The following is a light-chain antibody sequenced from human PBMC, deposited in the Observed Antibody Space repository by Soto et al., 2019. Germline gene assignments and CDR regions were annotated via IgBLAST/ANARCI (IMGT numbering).Light chain of an antibody. CDR1: ENLNTN. V-gene: IGKV3-15*01. J-gene: IGKJ1*01. CDR3: QQYNNWPPWT. CDR2: GAS. Sequence: EIVMTQSPGTLSVSPGERATLSCRASENLNTNLAWYQQRPGQAPRLLIYGASTRATGVPARFTGSGSGTDFTLTISSLQFEDFAVYYCQQYNNWPPWTFGQGTKVEIK.